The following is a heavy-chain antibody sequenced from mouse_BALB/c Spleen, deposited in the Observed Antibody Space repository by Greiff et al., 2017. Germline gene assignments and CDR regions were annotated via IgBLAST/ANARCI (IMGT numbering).Heavy chain of an antibody. D-gene: IGHD1-1*01. CDR1: GFTFSDYY. J-gene: IGHJ4*01. V-gene: IGHV5-4*02. Sequence: EVQLVESGGGLVKPGGSLKLSCAASGFTFSDYYMYWVRQTPEKRLEWVATISDGGSYTYYPDSVKGRFTISRDNAKNNLYLQMSSLKSEDTAMYYCARDYGSSYEVDYWGQGTSVTVSS. CDR2: ISDGGSYT. CDR3: ARDYGSSYEVDY.